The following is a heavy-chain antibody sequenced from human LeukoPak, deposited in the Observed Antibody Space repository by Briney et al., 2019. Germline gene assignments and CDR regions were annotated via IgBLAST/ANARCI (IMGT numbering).Heavy chain of an antibody. V-gene: IGHV3-30*18. CDR2: ISYDGNSQ. D-gene: IGHD1-1*01. CDR3: AKPYPTLTTSAALDN. Sequence: GGSLRLSCAASGFTFSSYAIHWVRQAPGRGLEWVAAISYDGNSQHYGAPVKGRFTISRDNSKNTVYLQINTLRTEDAAIYYCAKPYPTLTTSAALDNWGQGTLVTVSS. CDR1: GFTFSSYA. J-gene: IGHJ4*02.